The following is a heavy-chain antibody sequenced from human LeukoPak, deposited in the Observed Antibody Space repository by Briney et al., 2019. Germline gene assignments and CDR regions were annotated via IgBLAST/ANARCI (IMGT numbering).Heavy chain of an antibody. CDR1: GFSVSSNY. CDR3: ARLTRGGPAYCGGDCYSDY. D-gene: IGHD2-21*01. J-gene: IGHJ4*02. Sequence: GGSLRLSCAVSGFSVSSNYMTWVRQAPGKGLEWVSSLYAGGSTYYADSVKDRFIISRDNSKNTLFLQMNSLRAEDTALYYCARLTRGGPAYCGGDCYSDYWGQGTLVTVSS. CDR2: LYAGGST. V-gene: IGHV3-53*01.